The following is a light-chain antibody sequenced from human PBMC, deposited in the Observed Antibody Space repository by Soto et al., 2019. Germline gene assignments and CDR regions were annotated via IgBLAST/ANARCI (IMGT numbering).Light chain of an antibody. CDR2: SAS. Sequence: ETLMTQSPSTLSVSAGERATLSCRASQSVYSSLAWYQQKHGQAPRLLIYSASTRATGIPARFSGSGSGTEFTLTISRLQYEDFAVYYCQQYNNWHPWTFGQGTKVDIK. CDR1: QSVYSS. CDR3: QQYNNWHPWT. V-gene: IGKV3-15*01. J-gene: IGKJ1*01.